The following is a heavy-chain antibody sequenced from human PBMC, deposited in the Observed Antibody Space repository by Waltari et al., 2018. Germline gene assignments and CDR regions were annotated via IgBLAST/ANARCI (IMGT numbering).Heavy chain of an antibody. CDR2: INAGNGNT. Sequence: QVQLVQSGAEVKKPGASVKVSCKASGYTFTSYAMHWVRQAPGQRLEWMGWINAGNGNTKYSQKFQGRVTITRDTSASTAYMELSNLRSEDTAVYYCARDSGIAVAGPLDYWGQGTLVTVSS. J-gene: IGHJ4*02. CDR1: GYTFTSYA. V-gene: IGHV1-3*01. D-gene: IGHD6-19*01. CDR3: ARDSGIAVAGPLDY.